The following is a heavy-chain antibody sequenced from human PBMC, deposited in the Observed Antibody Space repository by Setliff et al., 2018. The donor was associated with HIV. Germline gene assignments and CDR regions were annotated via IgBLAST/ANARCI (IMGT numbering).Heavy chain of an antibody. Sequence: GGSLRLSCAASGFTFSSYSMNWVRQAPGKGLEWVSYISYSSSTIYYADSVRGRFTISRDNAKNSLYLQMNSLRAEDTAVYYCARVRATRTTGALDIWGQGTMVTVSS. CDR2: ISYSSSTI. V-gene: IGHV3-48*01. J-gene: IGHJ3*02. CDR1: GFTFSSYS. D-gene: IGHD4-17*01. CDR3: ARVRATRTTGALDI.